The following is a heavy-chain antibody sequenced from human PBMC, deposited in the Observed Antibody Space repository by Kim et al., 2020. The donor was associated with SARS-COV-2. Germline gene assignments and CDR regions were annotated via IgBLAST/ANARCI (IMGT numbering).Heavy chain of an antibody. V-gene: IGHV3-33*05. Sequence: GGSLRLSCAASGFTFSSYGMHWVRQAPGKGLEWVAVISYDGSNKYYADSVKGRFTISRDNSKNTLYLQMNSLRAEDTAVYYCARVPRDGYHKGYFDYWGQGTLVTVSS. D-gene: IGHD5-12*01. CDR3: ARVPRDGYHKGYFDY. CDR1: GFTFSSYG. J-gene: IGHJ4*02. CDR2: ISYDGSNK.